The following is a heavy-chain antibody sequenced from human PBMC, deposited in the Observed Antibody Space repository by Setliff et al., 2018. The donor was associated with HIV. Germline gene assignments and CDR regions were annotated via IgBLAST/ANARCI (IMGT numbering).Heavy chain of an antibody. CDR3: ARQGLTMNRGVPAPILYYFDY. Sequence: SSETLSLTCTVSGVSTSSSSYYWGWIRQPPGKGLDWIGYVYYSGSTYHSPSLKSRLTISVDTSKNHFSLRLSSVTAADTAVYYCARQGLTMNRGVPAPILYYFDYWGPGILVTVSS. CDR2: VYYSGST. D-gene: IGHD3-10*01. J-gene: IGHJ4*02. V-gene: IGHV4-39*01. CDR1: GVSTSSSSYY.